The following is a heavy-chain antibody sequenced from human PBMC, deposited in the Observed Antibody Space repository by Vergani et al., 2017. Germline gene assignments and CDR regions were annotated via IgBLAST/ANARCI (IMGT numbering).Heavy chain of an antibody. CDR2: IIPIFGTA. D-gene: IGHD1-26*01. CDR1: GGTFSSYA. J-gene: IGHJ6*03. Sequence: QVQLVQSGAEVKKPRSSVKVSCKASGGTFSSYAISWVRQAPGQGLEWMGGIIPIFGTANYAQKFQGRVTITADESTSTAYMELSSLRSEDTAVYYCAGDQHMGSGSYYFYYYYYMDVWGKGTTVTVSS. CDR3: AGDQHMGSGSYYFYYYYYMDV. V-gene: IGHV1-69*01.